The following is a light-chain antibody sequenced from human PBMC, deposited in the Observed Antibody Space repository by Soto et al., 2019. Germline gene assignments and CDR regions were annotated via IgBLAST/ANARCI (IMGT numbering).Light chain of an antibody. CDR2: EVS. CDR1: TTDIGGYNY. V-gene: IGLV2-14*01. CDR3: SSYTSNSNWI. Sequence: QSALTQPASVSGSPGRSITISCTGATTDIGGYNYVSWYQHHPGKAPKLIIYEVSNRPSGVSNRFSGSKSGNTASLTVSGLQTEDEADYYCSSYTSNSNWIFGGGTQLTVL. J-gene: IGLJ3*02.